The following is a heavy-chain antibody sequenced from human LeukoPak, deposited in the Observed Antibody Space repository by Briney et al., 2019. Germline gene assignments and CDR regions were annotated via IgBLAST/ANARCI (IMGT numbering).Heavy chain of an antibody. CDR2: IYYSGST. Sequence: SETLSLTCTVSGGSISSYYWSWIRQPPGKGLEWIGYIYYSGSTNYNPSLKSRVTISVDTSKNQFSLKLSSVTAADTAVYYCARAGTYYDILTGYSPNWFDPWGQGTLVTVSS. J-gene: IGHJ5*02. D-gene: IGHD3-9*01. CDR1: GGSISSYY. V-gene: IGHV4-59*01. CDR3: ARAGTYYDILTGYSPNWFDP.